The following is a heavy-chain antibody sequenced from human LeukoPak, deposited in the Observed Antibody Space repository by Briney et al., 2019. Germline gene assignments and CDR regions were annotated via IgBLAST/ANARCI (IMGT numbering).Heavy chain of an antibody. CDR1: GFTFSNAW. CDR2: IKSKTDGGTT. CDR3: TTHKRLIQSIDY. Sequence: GGSLRLSCAASGFTFSNAWMSWVRQAPGKGLEWVGRIKSKTDGGTTDYAAPVKGRFTISRDDSKNTLYLQMNSLKTEDTAVYYCTTHKRLIQSIDYWGQGTLVTVSS. J-gene: IGHJ4*02. V-gene: IGHV3-15*01.